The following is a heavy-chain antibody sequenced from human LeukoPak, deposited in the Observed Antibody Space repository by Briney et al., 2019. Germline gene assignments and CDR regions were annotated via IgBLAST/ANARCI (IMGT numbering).Heavy chain of an antibody. CDR1: GYTFTGYY. Sequence: GASVKVSCKASGYTFTGYYMHWVRQAPGQGLEWMGWINPNSGGTNYAQKFQGRVTMTRDTSISTAYMELSRLRSDDTAVYYCATSSWQPDTAMVIDYWGQGTLVTVSS. D-gene: IGHD5-18*01. V-gene: IGHV1-2*02. CDR3: ATSSWQPDTAMVIDY. CDR2: INPNSGGT. J-gene: IGHJ4*02.